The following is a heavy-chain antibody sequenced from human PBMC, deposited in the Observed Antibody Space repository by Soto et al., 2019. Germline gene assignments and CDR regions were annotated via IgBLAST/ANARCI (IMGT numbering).Heavy chain of an antibody. Sequence: SSETLSLTCTVSGGSISSYYWSWIRQPPGKGLEWIGYIYYSGSTNYNPSLKSRVTISVDTSKNQFSLKLSSVTAADTAVYYCGSCAVAGNLDYWGQRTLVTV. CDR1: GGSISSYY. D-gene: IGHD6-19*01. CDR3: GSCAVAGNLDY. CDR2: IYYSGST. J-gene: IGHJ4*02. V-gene: IGHV4-59*01.